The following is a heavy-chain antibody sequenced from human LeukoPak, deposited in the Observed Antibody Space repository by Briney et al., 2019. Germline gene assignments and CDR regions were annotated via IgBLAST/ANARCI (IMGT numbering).Heavy chain of an antibody. Sequence: GGSLRLSCAASGFTFSSYNLNWVRQAPGKGLEWVSYISGSSNTIYYADSVKGRFTISRDNAKNSLYLQMNSLRAEDTAVYYCARRHLDSAGWTNDYWGQGTLVTVSS. J-gene: IGHJ4*02. CDR1: GFTFSSYN. V-gene: IGHV3-48*01. D-gene: IGHD3-9*01. CDR3: ARRHLDSAGWTNDY. CDR2: ISGSSNTI.